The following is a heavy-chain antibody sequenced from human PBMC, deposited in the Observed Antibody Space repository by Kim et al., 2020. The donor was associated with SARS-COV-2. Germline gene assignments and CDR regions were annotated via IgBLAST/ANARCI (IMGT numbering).Heavy chain of an antibody. D-gene: IGHD6-13*01. CDR1: GFTFGDYA. V-gene: IGHV3-49*03. Sequence: GGSLRLSCTASGFTFGDYAMSWFRQAPGKGLEWVGFIRSKAYGGTTEYAASVKGRFTISRDDSKSIAYLQMNSLKTEDTAVYYCTRAVGVGSSSWYVSTETFDYWGQGTLVTVSS. J-gene: IGHJ4*02. CDR3: TRAVGVGSSSWYVSTETFDY. CDR2: IRSKAYGGTT.